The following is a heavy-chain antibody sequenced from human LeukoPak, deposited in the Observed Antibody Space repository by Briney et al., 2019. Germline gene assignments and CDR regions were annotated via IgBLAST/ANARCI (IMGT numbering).Heavy chain of an antibody. D-gene: IGHD3-3*01. CDR1: GFTFSSYG. Sequence: PGGSLRLSCAASGFTFSSYGMHWVRQAPGKGLEWVAFIRYDGSNKYYADSVKGRFTISRDNAKNSLYLQMNSLRAEDTAVYHCARDESLGDFWSGYFDAFDIWGQGTMVTVSS. CDR2: IRYDGSNK. J-gene: IGHJ3*02. V-gene: IGHV3-30*02. CDR3: ARDESLGDFWSGYFDAFDI.